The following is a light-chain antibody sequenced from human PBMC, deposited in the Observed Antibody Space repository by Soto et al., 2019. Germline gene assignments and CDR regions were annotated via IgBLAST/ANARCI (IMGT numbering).Light chain of an antibody. CDR2: VAS. CDR1: QSVSSSY. CDR3: QQYGSSPLGT. Sequence: EIVLTQSPGTLSLSPGERATLSCRASQSVSSSYLAWYQQKPGQAPRLLIYVASSRATGIPDRFSGSGSGTDFTLTISRLEPEDFEVYYCQQYGSSPLGTFGQGTKVEIK. V-gene: IGKV3-20*01. J-gene: IGKJ1*01.